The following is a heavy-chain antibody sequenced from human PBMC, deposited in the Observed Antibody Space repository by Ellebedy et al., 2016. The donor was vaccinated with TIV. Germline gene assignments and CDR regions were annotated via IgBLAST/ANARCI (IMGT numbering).Heavy chain of an antibody. V-gene: IGHV3-23*01. J-gene: IGHJ6*02. CDR3: AKVRSYCGSTPCLTPHGLDV. CDR1: GFTFSNYA. Sequence: PGGSLRLSCAASGFTFSNYAMSWVRQAPGKGLEWVSGISGSGGSTYYAESVKGRFTISRDNSKNALYLQMNSLRAEDTAVYYCAKVRSYCGSTPCLTPHGLDVWGQGTTVTVSS. CDR2: ISGSGGST. D-gene: IGHD2-2*01.